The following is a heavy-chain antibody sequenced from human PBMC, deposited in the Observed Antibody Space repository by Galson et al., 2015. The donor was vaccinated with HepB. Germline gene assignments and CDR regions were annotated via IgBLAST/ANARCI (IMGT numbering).Heavy chain of an antibody. CDR2: IWPDGGDE. D-gene: IGHD5-24*01. Sequence: SLGLSCAASGFIFSNHGMHWVRQAPGKGLEWVAVIWPDGGDEHYADSVKGRFTISRDNSKNTVYLQVNGLRADDTAVYYCARDLGGVDGDGLDVWGQGNTVTVSS. CDR3: ARDLGGVDGDGLDV. V-gene: IGHV3-33*01. CDR1: GFIFSNHG. J-gene: IGHJ6*02.